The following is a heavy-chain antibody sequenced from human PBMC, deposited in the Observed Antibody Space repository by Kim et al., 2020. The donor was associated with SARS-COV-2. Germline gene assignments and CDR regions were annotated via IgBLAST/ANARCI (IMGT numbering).Heavy chain of an antibody. CDR3: AKDRGAWSCLTGYCPDAFDI. V-gene: IGHV3-23*03. CDR1: GFTFSSYA. Sequence: GGSLRLSCAASGFTFSSYAMSWVRQAPGKGLEWVSVIYSGGSSTYYADSVKGRFTISRDNSKNTLYLQMNSLRAEDTAVYYCAKDRGAWSCLTGYCPDAFDIWGQGTMVTVSS. D-gene: IGHD3-9*01. CDR2: IYSGGSST. J-gene: IGHJ3*02.